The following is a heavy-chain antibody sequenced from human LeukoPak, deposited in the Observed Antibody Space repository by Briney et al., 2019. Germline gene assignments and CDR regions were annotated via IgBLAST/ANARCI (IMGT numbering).Heavy chain of an antibody. J-gene: IGHJ4*02. CDR3: ARDFRYNSGHRSFDY. Sequence: ASVKVSCKASGYTFTSYTIHWVRQAPGQSLEWMGWISVGRGDSKCSQEFQGRVTIIADKSTSTVYIELNSLRSEDTAVYYCARDFRYNSGHRSFDYWGQETLVTVSS. V-gene: IGHV1-3*03. CDR2: ISVGRGDS. D-gene: IGHD6-19*01. CDR1: GYTFTSYT.